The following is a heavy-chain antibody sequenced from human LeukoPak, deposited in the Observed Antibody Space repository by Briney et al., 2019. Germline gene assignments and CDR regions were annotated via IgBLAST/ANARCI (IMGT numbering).Heavy chain of an antibody. CDR1: GFTFSSYG. Sequence: AGGSLRLSCAASGFTFSSYGMHWVRQAPGKGLEWVAVISYDGSNKYYADSVKGRFTISRDNSKNTLYLQMNSLRAEDTAVYYCAKGPHYSDYWGQGTLVTVSS. V-gene: IGHV3-30*18. CDR3: AKGPHYSDY. D-gene: IGHD2-21*01. CDR2: ISYDGSNK. J-gene: IGHJ4*02.